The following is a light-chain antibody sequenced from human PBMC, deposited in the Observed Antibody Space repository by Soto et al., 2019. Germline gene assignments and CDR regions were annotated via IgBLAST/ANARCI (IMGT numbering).Light chain of an antibody. CDR2: GVS. V-gene: IGKV3-15*01. J-gene: IGKJ1*01. CDR3: QQYSHWPRT. Sequence: EIVLTQSPDTLSVSPGERATLSCRASQSVSSGLAWYQQKPGQPPRLLLYGVSIRPTGLPARFSGGGSGTEFTLTISSLQSEDFAVYYCQQYSHWPRTFGQGTKVDIK. CDR1: QSVSSG.